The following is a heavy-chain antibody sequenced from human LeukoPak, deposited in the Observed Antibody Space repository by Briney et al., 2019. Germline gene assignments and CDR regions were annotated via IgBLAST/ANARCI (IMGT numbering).Heavy chain of an antibody. V-gene: IGHV3-74*01. Sequence: AGGSLRLSCAASGFTFSSYWMHWVRQAPGKGPVWVSRINSDGSSTSYADSVKGRFTISRDNAKNTLYLQMNSLRAEDTAVYYCARARYGGNYYFDYWGQGTLVTVSS. D-gene: IGHD4-23*01. CDR1: GFTFSSYW. CDR3: ARARYGGNYYFDY. CDR2: INSDGSST. J-gene: IGHJ4*02.